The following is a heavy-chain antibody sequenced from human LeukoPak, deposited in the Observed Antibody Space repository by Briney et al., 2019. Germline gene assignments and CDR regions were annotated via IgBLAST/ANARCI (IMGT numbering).Heavy chain of an antibody. Sequence: GGSLRLSCAASGFTFSSYAMSWVRQAPGKGLEWVSAISKSGSTFYADSVKGRFTISRDNSRNTLYPQMDSLRADDTAVYYCAKARTGFGGDVWGQGTTVTVSS. J-gene: IGHJ6*02. CDR1: GFTFSSYA. CDR2: ISKSGST. D-gene: IGHD3-3*01. CDR3: AKARTGFGGDV. V-gene: IGHV3-23*01.